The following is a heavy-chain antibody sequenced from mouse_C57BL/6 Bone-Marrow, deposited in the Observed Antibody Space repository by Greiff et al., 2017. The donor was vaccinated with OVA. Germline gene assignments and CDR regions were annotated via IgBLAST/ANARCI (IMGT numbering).Heavy chain of an antibody. CDR3: ARDGPYSMDY. V-gene: IGHV7-1*01. J-gene: IGHJ4*01. CDR2: SRNKANDYTT. CDR1: GFTFSDFY. Sequence: EVKVVESGGGLVQSGRSLRLSCATSGFTFSDFYMEWVRQAPGKGLEWIAASRNKANDYTTEYSASVKGRFIVSRYTSQSILYLQMNALRAEDTAIYYCARDGPYSMDYWGQGTSVTVSS.